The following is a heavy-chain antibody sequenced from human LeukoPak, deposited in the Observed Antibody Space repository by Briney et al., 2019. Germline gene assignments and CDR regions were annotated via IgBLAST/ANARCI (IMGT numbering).Heavy chain of an antibody. V-gene: IGHV7-4-1*02. Sequence: GASVKVSCKASGYTFTNYAMNWVRQAPGQGLEWMGWVNTASGNPTYAQGFKGRIVFSLDTSVSTAYLQISSLKAEDTAVYYCARDEDDAFDIWGQGTMVTVSS. CDR1: GYTFTNYA. CDR3: ARDEDDAFDI. CDR2: VNTASGNP. J-gene: IGHJ3*02.